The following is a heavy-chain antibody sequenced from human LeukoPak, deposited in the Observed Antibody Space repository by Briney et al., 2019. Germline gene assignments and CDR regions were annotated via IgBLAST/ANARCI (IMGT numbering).Heavy chain of an antibody. Sequence: GSLRLSCAASGFAFSSYSMNWVRQAPGKGLEWVSYISSSSSTIYYADSVKGRFTIFKDNAKNSLYLQMNSLRVEDTAVYYCANLISGSYALDYWGQGTLVTVSS. J-gene: IGHJ4*02. V-gene: IGHV3-48*01. CDR3: ANLISGSYALDY. D-gene: IGHD1-26*01. CDR1: GFAFSSYS. CDR2: ISSSSSTI.